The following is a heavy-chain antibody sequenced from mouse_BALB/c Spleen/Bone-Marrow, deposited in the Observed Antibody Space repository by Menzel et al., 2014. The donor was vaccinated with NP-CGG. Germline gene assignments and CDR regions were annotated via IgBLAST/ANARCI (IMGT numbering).Heavy chain of an antibody. Sequence: EVKVEESGGGLVQPGGSLKLSCAASGFDFSRYWMSWVRQAPGKGLQWIGEINPESNTINYTPSLKDKFIISRDNAKNTLYLQMNKVRSEDTALYCCARLGYYGWFAYWGQGTLVTVSA. J-gene: IGHJ3*01. CDR2: INPESNTI. CDR1: GFDFSRYW. CDR3: ARLGYYGWFAY. V-gene: IGHV4-1*02. D-gene: IGHD2-3*01.